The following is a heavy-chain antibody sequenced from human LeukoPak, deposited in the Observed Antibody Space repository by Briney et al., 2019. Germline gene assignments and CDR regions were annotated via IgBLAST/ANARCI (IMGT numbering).Heavy chain of an antibody. CDR3: ARFISLGA. V-gene: IGHV3-7*01. Sequence: PGGSLRLSCAASGFPFSDYWMSWVRQAPGKGLEWVASIKKDGSEKNYVDSVKGRFTISRDNAKNSLYLQMDSLRAEDTAVYYCARFISLGAWGQGTLVTVSS. CDR1: GFPFSDYW. J-gene: IGHJ5*02. CDR2: IKKDGSEK. D-gene: IGHD3-16*01.